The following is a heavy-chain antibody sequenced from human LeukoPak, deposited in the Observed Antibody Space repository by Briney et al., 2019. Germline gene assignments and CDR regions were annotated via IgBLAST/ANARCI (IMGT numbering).Heavy chain of an antibody. CDR1: GFTFSNNY. Sequence: PGGSLRLSCAASGFTFSNNYMTWVRQAPGKGLEWVSLIYSSGITYYSDSVTGRFTISRNNSKNTLYLQVNSLRAADTAVYYCARRGDGGRSFDYWGEGTLVTVSS. V-gene: IGHV3-53*01. J-gene: IGHJ4*02. CDR2: IYSSGIT. CDR3: ARRGDGGRSFDY. D-gene: IGHD4-23*01.